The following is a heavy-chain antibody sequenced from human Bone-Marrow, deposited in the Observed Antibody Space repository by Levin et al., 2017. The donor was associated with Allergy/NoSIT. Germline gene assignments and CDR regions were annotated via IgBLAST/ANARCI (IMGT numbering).Heavy chain of an antibody. D-gene: IGHD3-9*01. J-gene: IGHJ4*02. V-gene: IGHV3-23*01. CDR2: VTGSGTTT. Sequence: TGGSLRLSCAASGFTFAAYGMNWVRQAPGKGLEWVAGVTGSGTTTSYADSVKGRFTISRDNSKNTLSLLMNSLRAEDTATYFCATDILIVSAPYSFDYWGQGARVTVSS. CDR3: ATDILIVSAPYSFDY. CDR1: GFTFAAYG.